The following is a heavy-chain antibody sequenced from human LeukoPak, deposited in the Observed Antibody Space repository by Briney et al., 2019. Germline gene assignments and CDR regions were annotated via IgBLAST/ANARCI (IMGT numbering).Heavy chain of an antibody. J-gene: IGHJ4*02. D-gene: IGHD4-11*01. CDR1: GFTFSSYS. CDR3: ARDLTTVSSFDY. CDR2: ISSSSSYI. Sequence: PGGSLRLSCAASGFTFSSYSTNWVRQAPGKGLEWVSSISSSSSYIYYADSVKGRFTISRDNAKNSLYLQMNSLRAEDTAVYYCARDLTTVSSFDYWGQGTLVTVSS. V-gene: IGHV3-21*01.